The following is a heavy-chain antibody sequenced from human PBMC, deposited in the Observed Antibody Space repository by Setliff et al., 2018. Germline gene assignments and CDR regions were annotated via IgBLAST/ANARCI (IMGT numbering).Heavy chain of an antibody. CDR3: ALSDHYPFYYDY. CDR2: IPNRGST. D-gene: IGHD3-3*01. Sequence: SETLSLTCTVSGDYISSQYWSWIRQPPGKGLEWIGYIPNRGSTDYNPSLKSRVTISEDTSRSQFSLKLTSVTTADTAVYYCALSDHYPFYYDYWGLGTLVTVSS. J-gene: IGHJ4*02. V-gene: IGHV4-59*11. CDR1: GDYISSQY.